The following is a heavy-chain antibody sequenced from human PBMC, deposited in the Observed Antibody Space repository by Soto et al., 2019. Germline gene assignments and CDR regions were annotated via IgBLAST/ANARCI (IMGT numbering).Heavy chain of an antibody. CDR1: GGSISSYY. CDR3: ARDLAKAAVQWFDP. J-gene: IGHJ5*02. CDR2: IYTSGST. Sequence: PSETLSLTCTVSGGSISSYYWSWIRQPAGKGLEWIGRIYTSGSTNYNPSLKSRVTMSVDTSKNQFSLKLSSVTAADTAVYYCARDLAKAAVQWFDPWGHGTLFSVPS. V-gene: IGHV4-4*07. D-gene: IGHD6-13*01.